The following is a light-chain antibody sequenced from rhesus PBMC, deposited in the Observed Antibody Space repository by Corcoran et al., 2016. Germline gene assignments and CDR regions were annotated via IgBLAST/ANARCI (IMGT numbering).Light chain of an antibody. CDR2: EGS. CDR3: SAYAGSVSFYV. Sequence: QAAPTQSPSVSGSTGQSITIFCTGTSSDIGYSDSVSWYQQHPGKAPKLMIYEGSKRPSGVSDRFSGSKSGNTASLTISGLQAEDEADYYCSAYAGSVSFYVFGPGTRLAVL. CDR1: SSDIGYSDS. V-gene: IGLV2-19*02. J-gene: IGLJ1*01.